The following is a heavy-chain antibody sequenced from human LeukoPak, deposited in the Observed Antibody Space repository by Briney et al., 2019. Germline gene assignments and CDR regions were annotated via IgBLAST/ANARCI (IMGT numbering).Heavy chain of an antibody. D-gene: IGHD3-3*01. Sequence: ASVKVSCKASGYTFTNYGASWVRQAPGQGLEWMGWISVYNGDTNYAQKLQGRVTMTTDTSTSTAYMELRSLRSDDTAVYFCARVEGPSIFGVVDYWGPGTLVTVSS. J-gene: IGHJ4*02. CDR3: ARVEGPSIFGVVDY. V-gene: IGHV1-18*01. CDR2: ISVYNGDT. CDR1: GYTFTNYG.